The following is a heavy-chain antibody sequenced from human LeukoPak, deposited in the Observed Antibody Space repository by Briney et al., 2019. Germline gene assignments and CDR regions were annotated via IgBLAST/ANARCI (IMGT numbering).Heavy chain of an antibody. CDR2: IRTKANSYAT. CDR3: TRPAYCGGDCWGMDV. V-gene: IGHV3-73*01. J-gene: IGHJ6*02. D-gene: IGHD2-21*02. Sequence: PGGSLKLSCAAPGFTFSGSAMHWVRQASGKGLEWVGRIRTKANSYATGYAASVKGRFTISRDDSKNTAYLQINSLKTEDTAVYYCTRPAYCGGDCWGMDVWGQGTTVTVSS. CDR1: GFTFSGSA.